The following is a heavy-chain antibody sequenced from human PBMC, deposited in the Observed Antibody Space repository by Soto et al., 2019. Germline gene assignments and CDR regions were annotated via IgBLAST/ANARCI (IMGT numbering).Heavy chain of an antibody. J-gene: IGHJ4*02. Sequence: SETLSLTCTVSGGSISSGGYYWSWIRQHPGKGLEWIGYIYYSGSTYYNPSLKSRVTISVDTSKNQFSLKLSLRSDDTAVYYCVRVANGGDWLYWGQGSLVTVSS. D-gene: IGHD2-21*02. CDR1: GGSISSGGYY. CDR3: VRVANGGDWLY. CDR2: IYYSGST. V-gene: IGHV4-31*03.